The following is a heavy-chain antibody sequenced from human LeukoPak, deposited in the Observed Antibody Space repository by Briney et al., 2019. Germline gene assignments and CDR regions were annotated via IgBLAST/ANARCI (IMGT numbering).Heavy chain of an antibody. J-gene: IGHJ4*02. V-gene: IGHV6-1*01. CDR2: TYYRSKWYN. D-gene: IGHD2-15*01. Sequence: SQTLSLTCAISGDSVSSYTAAWNWIRQSPSRGLEWLGRTYYRSKWYNDYGEFVKSRITINPDTSKNQFSLQLNSVTPEDTAVYYCARDGWPAFDYWGQGTLVTVSS. CDR3: ARDGWPAFDY. CDR1: GDSVSSYTAA.